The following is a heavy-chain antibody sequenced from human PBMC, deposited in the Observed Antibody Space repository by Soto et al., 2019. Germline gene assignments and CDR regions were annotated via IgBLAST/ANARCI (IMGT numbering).Heavy chain of an antibody. CDR3: ARLGGYCSGGSCPYGMDV. D-gene: IGHD2-15*01. CDR2: ISSSSSYI. V-gene: IGHV3-21*01. Sequence: GGSLRLSCAASGFTFSSYGMHWVRQAPGKGLEWVSSISSSSSYIYYADSVKGRFTISRDNAKNSLYLQMNSLRAEDTAVYYCARLGGYCSGGSCPYGMDVWGQGTTVTVSS. J-gene: IGHJ6*02. CDR1: GFTFSSYG.